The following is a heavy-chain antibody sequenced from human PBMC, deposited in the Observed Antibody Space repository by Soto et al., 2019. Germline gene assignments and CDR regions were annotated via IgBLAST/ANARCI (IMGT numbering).Heavy chain of an antibody. D-gene: IGHD2-2*01. J-gene: IGHJ6*02. CDR2: ISYDGSNK. CDR1: GFTFSSYA. Sequence: GGSLRLSCAASGFTFSSYAMHWVRQAPGKGLEWVAVISYDGSNKYYADSVKGRFTISRDNSKNTLYLQMNSLRAEDTAVYYCAREGYCSSTSCYVLSEYYYYGMDVWGQGTTVTVSS. V-gene: IGHV3-30-3*01. CDR3: AREGYCSSTSCYVLSEYYYYGMDV.